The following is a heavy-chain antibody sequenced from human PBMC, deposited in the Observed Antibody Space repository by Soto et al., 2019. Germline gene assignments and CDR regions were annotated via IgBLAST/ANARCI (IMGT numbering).Heavy chain of an antibody. J-gene: IGHJ4*02. CDR1: GFTFSSFG. CDR3: AKDRWGDFGDLNLPGY. V-gene: IGHV3-30*18. D-gene: IGHD4-17*01. CDR2: ISDDGSSK. Sequence: QVLLVESGGGVVQPGRSLRISCAVSGFTFSSFGMHWVLQAPGKGLEWVAVISDDGSSKHYADSLKGRFTISRDNSNITLYLQMDSLGPEDTALYYCAKDRWGDFGDLNLPGYWGQGTLVTVSS.